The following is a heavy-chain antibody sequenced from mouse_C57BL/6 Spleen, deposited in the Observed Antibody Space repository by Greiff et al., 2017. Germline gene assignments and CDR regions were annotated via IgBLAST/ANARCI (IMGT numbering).Heavy chain of an antibody. CDR3: ARQLRGEYAMDY. D-gene: IGHD2-4*01. J-gene: IGHJ4*01. CDR1: GYTFTSYG. Sequence: QVQLQQSGAELARPGASVKLSCKASGYTFTSYGISWVKQRTGQGLEWIGEIYPRSGNTYYNEKFKGKATLTADKSSSTAYMELRSLTSEDSAVYFCARQLRGEYAMDYWGQGASVTVSS. CDR2: IYPRSGNT. V-gene: IGHV1-81*01.